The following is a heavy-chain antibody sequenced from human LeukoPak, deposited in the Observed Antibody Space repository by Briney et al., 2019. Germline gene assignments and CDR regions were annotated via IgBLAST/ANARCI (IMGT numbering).Heavy chain of an antibody. J-gene: IGHJ4*02. V-gene: IGHV3-30-3*01. D-gene: IGHD6-19*01. CDR3: ARDAAVAGRTVTAGPCDY. CDR1: GFMFSSYA. Sequence: PGGSLRLSCAASGFMFSSYAMHWVRQAPGKGLEWVAVISYDGTNKYYADSVKGRFTISRDNAKNSLYLQMNSLRAEDTAVYYCARDAAVAGRTVTAGPCDYWGQGTLVTVPS. CDR2: ISYDGTNK.